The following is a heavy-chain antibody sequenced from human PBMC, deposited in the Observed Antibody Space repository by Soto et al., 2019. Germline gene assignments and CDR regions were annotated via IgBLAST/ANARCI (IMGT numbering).Heavy chain of an antibody. CDR2: IDSGSRTI. J-gene: IGHJ1*01. D-gene: IGHD2-15*01. CDR3: AQFSSWHGFQH. Sequence: PGGSLRLSCAASGFTFSTFSMIWVRQAPGKGLEWVSYIDSGSRTIFYADSVKGRFTISRDNAKNSIYLQMKSLRDEDTSVYYCAQFSSWHGFQHWGQGTLVTVSS. CDR1: GFTFSTFS. V-gene: IGHV3-48*02.